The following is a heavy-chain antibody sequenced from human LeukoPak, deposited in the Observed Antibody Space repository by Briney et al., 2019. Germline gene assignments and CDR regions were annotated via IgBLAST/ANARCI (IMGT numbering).Heavy chain of an antibody. CDR3: ARGYYYDSSGYYQPSHDAFDI. CDR1: GFTFSDYY. D-gene: IGHD3-22*01. J-gene: IGHJ3*02. V-gene: IGHV3-7*01. Sequence: GGSLRLSCAASGFTFSDYYMSWIRQAPGKGLEWVAHIKQDGSEKYYVDSVKGRFTISRDNAKNSLYLQMNSLRAEDTAVYYCARGYYYDSSGYYQPSHDAFDIWGQGTMVTVSS. CDR2: IKQDGSEK.